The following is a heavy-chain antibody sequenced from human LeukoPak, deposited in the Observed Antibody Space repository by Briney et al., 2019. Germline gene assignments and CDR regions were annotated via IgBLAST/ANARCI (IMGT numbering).Heavy chain of an antibody. V-gene: IGHV1-8*01. CDR2: MNPNSGNT. Sequence: ASVKVSCKASGYTFTSYDINWVRQATGQGLEWMGWMNPNSGNTGYAQKFQGRVTITRNTSISTAYMELSSLRSEDTAVYYCAGSVRYDFWSGLGYYFDYWGQGTLVTVSS. CDR3: AGSVRYDFWSGLGYYFDY. D-gene: IGHD3-3*01. J-gene: IGHJ4*02. CDR1: GYTFTSYD.